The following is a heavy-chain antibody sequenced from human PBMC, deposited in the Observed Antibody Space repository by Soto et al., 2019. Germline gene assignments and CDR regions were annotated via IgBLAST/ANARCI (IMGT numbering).Heavy chain of an antibody. D-gene: IGHD4-17*01. Sequence: QVQLVQSGAEVKKPGSSVKVSCKVSGGRFNTNAISWLRQAPGQGLEWMGGIIAIFDKANYAQRFQARVTLTADESTSTAYMELSSLRSDDTAVYFCTREAHGGNSESWGQGTLVTVSS. CDR2: IIAIFDKA. CDR1: GGRFNTNA. V-gene: IGHV1-69*12. CDR3: TREAHGGNSES. J-gene: IGHJ5*02.